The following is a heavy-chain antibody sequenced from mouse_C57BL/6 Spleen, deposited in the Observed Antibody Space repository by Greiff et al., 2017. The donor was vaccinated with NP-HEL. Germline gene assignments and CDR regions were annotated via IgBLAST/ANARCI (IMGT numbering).Heavy chain of an antibody. Sequence: VQLQQSGAELVKPGASVKLSCTASGFNIKDYYMHWVKQRTEQGLEWIGRIDPEDGETKYAPKFQGKATITADTSSIPAYLQLSSLTSEDNAVYYCANLFITTVVGGDSDYWGQGTTLTVSS. V-gene: IGHV14-2*01. CDR2: IDPEDGET. J-gene: IGHJ2*01. D-gene: IGHD1-1*01. CDR3: ANLFITTVVGGDSDY. CDR1: GFNIKDYY.